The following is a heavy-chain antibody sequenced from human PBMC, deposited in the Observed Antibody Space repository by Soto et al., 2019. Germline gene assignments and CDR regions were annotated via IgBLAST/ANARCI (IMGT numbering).Heavy chain of an antibody. J-gene: IGHJ4*02. CDR1: GFSLTTSGVG. D-gene: IGHD3-3*01. V-gene: IGHV2-5*02. CDR3: AHRVLRTVFGLVTTTAIYFDF. Sequence: QITLNESGPTQVKPRQTLTLTCTFSGFSLTTSGVGVGWIRQSPGKAPEWLALIYWDDDKRYSPSLKSRFTITNDTSKTQVVLTMADLDPADTATYSCAHRVLRTVFGLVTTTAIYFDFWGQGTPVAVSS. CDR2: IYWDDDK.